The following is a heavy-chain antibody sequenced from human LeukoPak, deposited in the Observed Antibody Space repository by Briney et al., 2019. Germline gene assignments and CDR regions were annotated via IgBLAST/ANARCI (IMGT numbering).Heavy chain of an antibody. D-gene: IGHD1-26*01. J-gene: IGHJ4*02. CDR1: GFTFSSYG. Sequence: GGTLRLSCAASGFTFSSYGMSWVRQAPGKGLEWVSAISGSGGSTYYADSVKGRFTVSGDNSKNTLYLQMSSLTAADTAVYYCAKDRSIGTYYTFDHWGQGTLVTVSS. CDR2: ISGSGGST. V-gene: IGHV3-23*01. CDR3: AKDRSIGTYYTFDH.